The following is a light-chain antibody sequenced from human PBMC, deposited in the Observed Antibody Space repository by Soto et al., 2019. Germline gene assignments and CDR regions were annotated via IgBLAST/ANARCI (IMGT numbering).Light chain of an antibody. CDR3: QQYNSYYPFCP. CDR1: QSISSW. J-gene: IGKJ1*01. V-gene: IGKV1-5*01. Sequence: DIQMTQSPSTLSASVGDRVTITCRASQSISSWLAWYQQKPGKAPKLLIYDASSLESGVPSRFSGSGSGTEFTLTISSLQPDDFATYSCQQYNSYYPFCPFGEGTKVEIK. CDR2: DAS.